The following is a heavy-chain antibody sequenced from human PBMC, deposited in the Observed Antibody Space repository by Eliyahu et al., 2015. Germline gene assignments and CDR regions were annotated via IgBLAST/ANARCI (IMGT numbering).Heavy chain of an antibody. J-gene: IGHJ6*02. CDR2: TKTRPDSYTT. CDR3: TREYGRKLGGLEVYYYYGMDV. D-gene: IGHD1-26*01. V-gene: IGHV3-72*01. Sequence: RTKTRPDSYTTEYAASVKGRFTISRDDSKNSLYLQMNSLKTDDTALYYCTREYGRKLGGLEVYYYYGMDVWGQGTMVTVSS.